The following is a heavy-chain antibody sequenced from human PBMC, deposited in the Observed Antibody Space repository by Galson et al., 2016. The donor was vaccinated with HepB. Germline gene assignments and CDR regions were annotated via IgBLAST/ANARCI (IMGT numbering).Heavy chain of an antibody. Sequence: SLRLSCAASGFTFNSFGMHWVRQAPGKGLEWVGVIWYDGSNKYYGDSEKGRFTISRDNSKNTLYLQMNSLRAEDTAIYYCAREAPIAAPGANDCWGQGTQVTVSS. CDR3: AREAPIAAPGANDC. V-gene: IGHV3-33*01. CDR2: IWYDGSNK. CDR1: GFTFNSFG. J-gene: IGHJ4*02. D-gene: IGHD6-13*01.